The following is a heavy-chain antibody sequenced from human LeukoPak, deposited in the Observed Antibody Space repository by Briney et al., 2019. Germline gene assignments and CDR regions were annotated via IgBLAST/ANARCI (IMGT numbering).Heavy chain of an antibody. V-gene: IGHV3-11*04. J-gene: IGHJ3*02. Sequence: GGSLRLSCTASGFTFRDYYMTWIRQAPGKGLEWVSYITNSGSRTYNAASVTGRFTISRDNAKNSLYLQMDSLRAEDTAVYYCATAFNDGFDTWRQGTVVTVSS. CDR3: ATAFNDGFDT. CDR2: ITNSGSRT. CDR1: GFTFRDYY.